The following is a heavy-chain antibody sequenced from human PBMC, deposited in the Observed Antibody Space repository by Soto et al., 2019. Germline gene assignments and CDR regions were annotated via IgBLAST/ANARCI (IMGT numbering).Heavy chain of an antibody. D-gene: IGHD3-22*01. CDR1: GFTVSSNY. V-gene: IGHV3-53*01. J-gene: IGHJ3*02. Sequence: GGSLRLSCAASGFTVSSNYMSWVRQAPGKGLEWVSVIYSGGSTYYADSVKGRFTISRDNSKNTLYLQMNSLRAEDTAVYYCASFIRYYYDSSGYYPGAFDIWGQGTMVTVSS. CDR2: IYSGGST. CDR3: ASFIRYYYDSSGYYPGAFDI.